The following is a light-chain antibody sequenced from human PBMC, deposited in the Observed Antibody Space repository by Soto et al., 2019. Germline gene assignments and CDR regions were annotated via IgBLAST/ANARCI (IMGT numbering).Light chain of an antibody. CDR3: ASYSTGRTLAVV. CDR1: SSDVGGFNY. V-gene: IGLV2-14*01. Sequence: QSVLTQPASVSGSPGQSITISCTGTSSDVGGFNYVSWYQQHPGKAPKLVIYEVTNRPSGISNRFSGSKSGNTASLTISGLQAEDEADYFCASYSTGRTLAVVFGGGTKLTVL. J-gene: IGLJ3*02. CDR2: EVT.